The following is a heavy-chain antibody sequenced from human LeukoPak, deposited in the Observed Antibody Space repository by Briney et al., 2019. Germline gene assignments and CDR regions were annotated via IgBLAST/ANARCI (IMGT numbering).Heavy chain of an antibody. CDR1: GGSLSSGDYY. Sequence: SSETLSLTCTVSGGSLSSGDYYWRWIRQPPGKGLEYIGYIYYSGSTSYNPSLKSRVTISVDTSKNQFSLKLSSVAAADTAVYYCARAPVGYCSGGTCKRYFDYWGQGTLVTVSS. V-gene: IGHV4-30-4*01. CDR3: ARAPVGYCSGGTCKRYFDY. CDR2: IYYSGST. J-gene: IGHJ4*02. D-gene: IGHD2-15*01.